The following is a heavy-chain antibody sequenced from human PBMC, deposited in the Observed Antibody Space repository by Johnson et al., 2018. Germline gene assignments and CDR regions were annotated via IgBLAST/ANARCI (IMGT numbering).Heavy chain of an antibody. CDR1: GFTFSSYA. V-gene: IGHV3-33*01. Sequence: QVQLVESGGGVVQPGRSLRLSCAASGFTFSSYAMHWVRQAPGKGLEWVAIIWYDGSNKYYADSVKGRFTISRDNSENTLYLQMNSLKAEDTAVYFCARSRSERFLYYYGMDVWGQGTTVTVSS. CDR3: ARSRSERFLYYYGMDV. CDR2: IWYDGSNK. D-gene: IGHD6-13*01. J-gene: IGHJ6*02.